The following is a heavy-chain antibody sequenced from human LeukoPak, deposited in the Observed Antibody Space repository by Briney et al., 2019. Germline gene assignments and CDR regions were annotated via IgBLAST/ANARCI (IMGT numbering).Heavy chain of an antibody. D-gene: IGHD3-10*01. CDR3: ARVQGSDTSGSFDH. CDR2: MDPNSGNT. Sequence: ASVKVSCKASGYSFTDYHINWVRQAPGQGLEWMGWMDPNSGNTGYAQRFQGRVTLTRSTSLSEAYMELTSLKFEDTAVYYCARVQGSDTSGSFDHWGQGTLVTVSS. J-gene: IGHJ4*02. CDR1: GYSFTDYH. V-gene: IGHV1-8*02.